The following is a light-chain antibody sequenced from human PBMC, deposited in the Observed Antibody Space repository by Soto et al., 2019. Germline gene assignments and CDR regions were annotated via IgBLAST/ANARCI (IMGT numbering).Light chain of an antibody. CDR3: CSYAGSYTYV. CDR1: SSDVGAYNY. J-gene: IGLJ1*01. Sequence: QSALTQPRSVSGSPGQSVTISCTGTSSDVGAYNYVSWYQQHPGKAPKLVIYDVNRRPSGVPDRFSGSKPGNTASLTISGVQAEDEADYYCCSYAGSYTYVFGTGTKVTVL. V-gene: IGLV2-11*01. CDR2: DVN.